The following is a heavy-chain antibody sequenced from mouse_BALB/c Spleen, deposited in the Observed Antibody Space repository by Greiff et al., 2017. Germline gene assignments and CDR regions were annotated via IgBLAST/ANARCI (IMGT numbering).Heavy chain of an antibody. J-gene: IGHJ4*01. Sequence: DVMLVESGGGLVQPGGSRKLSCAASGFTFSSFGMHWVRQAPEKGLEWVAYISSGSSTIYYADTVKGRFTISRDNPKNTLFLQMTSLRSEDTAMYYCARNGYYYGSTSYAMDYWGQGTSVTVSS. CDR3: ARNGYYYGSTSYAMDY. D-gene: IGHD1-1*01. CDR2: ISSGSSTI. V-gene: IGHV5-17*02. CDR1: GFTFSSFG.